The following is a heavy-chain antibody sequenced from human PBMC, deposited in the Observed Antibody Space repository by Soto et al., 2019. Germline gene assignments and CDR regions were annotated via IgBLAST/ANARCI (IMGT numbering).Heavy chain of an antibody. CDR2: ISAYNGNT. Sequence: ASVKVSCKASGYTFTSYGISWVRQAPGQGLEWMGWISAYNGNTNYAQKLQGRVTMTTDTSTSTAYMELRSLRSDDTAVYYCARDKNFIAVAGPDAFDIWGQGTMVTVSS. CDR3: ARDKNFIAVAGPDAFDI. V-gene: IGHV1-18*01. CDR1: GYTFTSYG. J-gene: IGHJ3*02. D-gene: IGHD6-19*01.